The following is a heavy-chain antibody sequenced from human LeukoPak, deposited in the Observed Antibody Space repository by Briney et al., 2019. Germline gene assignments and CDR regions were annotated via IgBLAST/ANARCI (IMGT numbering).Heavy chain of an antibody. Sequence: PGGSLRLSCAASGFTFSSYSMNWVRQAPGKGLEWVSSISSSSSYIYYADSVEGRFTISRDNAKNSLYLQMNSLRAEDTAVYYCARTPVVVPNFDYWGQGTLVTVSS. CDR3: ARTPVVVPNFDY. V-gene: IGHV3-21*01. CDR2: ISSSSSYI. D-gene: IGHD2-2*01. J-gene: IGHJ4*02. CDR1: GFTFSSYS.